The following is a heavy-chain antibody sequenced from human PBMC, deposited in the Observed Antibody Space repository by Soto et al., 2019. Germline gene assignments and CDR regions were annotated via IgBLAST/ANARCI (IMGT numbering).Heavy chain of an antibody. Sequence: PGGSLRLSCEASGFNFRDFWMRWVRQPPGKGPEWVSNIPSDGRDVSYADSVRGRFTISRDDARNTLYLQMSDLRVEDTAIYYCTRDDSGLGIDYWGQGTQVTVSS. CDR2: IPSDGRDV. CDR1: GFNFRDFW. CDR3: TRDDSGLGIDY. V-gene: IGHV3-74*01. J-gene: IGHJ4*02. D-gene: IGHD1-26*01.